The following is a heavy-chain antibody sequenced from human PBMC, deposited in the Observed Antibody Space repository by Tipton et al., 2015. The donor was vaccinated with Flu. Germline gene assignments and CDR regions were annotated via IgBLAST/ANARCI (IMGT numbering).Heavy chain of an antibody. D-gene: IGHD3-10*02. J-gene: IGHJ4*02. CDR2: IYPSGTT. CDR1: SGSIRSTNYF. V-gene: IGHV4-39*07. CDR3: ARLSYYDVDLKNFYFDY. Sequence: TLSLTCTVSSGSIRSTNYFCAWIRQPPGKRLELIGSIYPSGTTYYNPSLKSRVTISVDTSKTQLSLKLSSVTAADTAVYYCARLSYYDVDLKNFYFDYWGQGALVTVSS.